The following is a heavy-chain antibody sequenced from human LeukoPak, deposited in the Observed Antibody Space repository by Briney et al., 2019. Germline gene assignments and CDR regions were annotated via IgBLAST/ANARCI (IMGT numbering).Heavy chain of an antibody. Sequence: PSETLSLTCTVSGGSISSYYWSWIRQPPGKGLEWIGYIYYSGSTNYSPSFKSRVTISVDTSKNQFSLKLSSVTAADTAVYYCATGYYYDSSGFFDYWGQGALVTVSS. CDR3: ATGYYYDSSGFFDY. V-gene: IGHV4-59*01. CDR2: IYYSGST. CDR1: GGSISSYY. J-gene: IGHJ4*02. D-gene: IGHD3-22*01.